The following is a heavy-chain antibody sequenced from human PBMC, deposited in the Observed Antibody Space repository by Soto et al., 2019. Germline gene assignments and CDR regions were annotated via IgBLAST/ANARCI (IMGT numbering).Heavy chain of an antibody. CDR1: GFAFSTYA. Sequence: GGSLRLSCAASGFAFSTYAMTWVRQAPGKGLEWVSVISGSGGSSYYAASVKGRFTISRDNSKNTLYLQMNGLRAEDTALYYCAKVTKRAAAGRYEYYKYGMDVWGQGTTVTVSS. D-gene: IGHD6-13*01. CDR2: ISGSGGSS. J-gene: IGHJ6*02. V-gene: IGHV3-23*01. CDR3: AKVTKRAAAGRYEYYKYGMDV.